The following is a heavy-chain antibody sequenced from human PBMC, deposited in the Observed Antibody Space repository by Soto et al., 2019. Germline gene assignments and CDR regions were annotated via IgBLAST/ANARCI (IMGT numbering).Heavy chain of an antibody. CDR3: AREDRGEYSSGWYDAFDI. V-gene: IGHV6-1*01. CDR2: TYYRSKWYN. J-gene: IGHJ3*02. CDR1: GDSVSSSSVT. D-gene: IGHD6-19*01. Sequence: PSQTLSLTCAISGDSVSSSSVTWTWIRQSPSRGLEWLGRTYYRSKWYNDYAVSVKSRITINPDTSKNQFSLQLNSVTPEGTAVYYCAREDRGEYSSGWYDAFDIWGQGTMVTVSS.